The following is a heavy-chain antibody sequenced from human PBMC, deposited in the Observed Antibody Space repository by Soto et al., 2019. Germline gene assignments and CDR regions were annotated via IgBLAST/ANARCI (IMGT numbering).Heavy chain of an antibody. CDR2: IYSGGST. J-gene: IGHJ6*02. CDR1: GFTVSSNY. V-gene: IGHV3-53*02. CDR3: ARGPGYYYYGMDV. Sequence: EVQLVETGGGLIQPGGSLRLSCAASGFTVSSNYMSWVRQAPGKGLEWVSVIYSGGSTYYADSVKGRFTISRDNSKNTLYLQMNSLRAEDTAVYYCARGPGYYYYGMDVWGQGTTVNVSS.